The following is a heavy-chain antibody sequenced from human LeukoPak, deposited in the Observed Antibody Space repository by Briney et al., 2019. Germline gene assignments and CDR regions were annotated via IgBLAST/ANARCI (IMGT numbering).Heavy chain of an antibody. V-gene: IGHV4-34*01. CDR3: ASRPYCSGGSRYSDYYYYYMDV. CDR2: INHSGST. CDR1: GGSFSGYY. J-gene: IGHJ6*03. D-gene: IGHD2-15*01. Sequence: SETLSLTCAVYGGSFSGYYWSWIRQPPGKGLEWIGEINHSGSTNYNPSLKSRVTISVDTSKNQFSLKLSSVTAADTAVYYCASRPYCSGGSRYSDYYYYYMDVWGKGTTVTVSS.